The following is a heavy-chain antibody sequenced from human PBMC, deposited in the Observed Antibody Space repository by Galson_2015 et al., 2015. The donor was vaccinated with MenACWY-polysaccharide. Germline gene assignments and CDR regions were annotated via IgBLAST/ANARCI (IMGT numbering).Heavy chain of an antibody. CDR2: IRSDGNTT. V-gene: IGHV3-48*02. D-gene: IGHD2-2*01. CDR3: VRDMTPASYHAFDS. CDR1: GFSFSTYS. J-gene: IGHJ5*01. Sequence: SLRLSCAGSGFSFSTYSMHWVRQAPGEGLVWVSCIRSDGNTTHNADSVEGRFTVSRDNAKDSMYLKMNSLRDEDTAVYYCVRDMTPASYHAFDSWGQGTLVTVSS.